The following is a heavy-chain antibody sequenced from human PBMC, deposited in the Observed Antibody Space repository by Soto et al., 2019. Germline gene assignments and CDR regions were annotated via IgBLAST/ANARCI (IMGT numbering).Heavy chain of an antibody. D-gene: IGHD6-6*01. CDR2: TNSDMTST. Sequence: EVQLLESGGGLVQPGGSLRLSCAASGFSFSNYWMHWVRQAPGKGLVWVSRTNSDMTSTTYADSVQGRFTISRDNARNTLYLQMNSLKAEDTAVYFCARETNYHSTSWFPLDYWGQGILVTVSS. CDR3: ARETNYHSTSWFPLDY. V-gene: IGHV3-74*01. CDR1: GFSFSNYW. J-gene: IGHJ4*02.